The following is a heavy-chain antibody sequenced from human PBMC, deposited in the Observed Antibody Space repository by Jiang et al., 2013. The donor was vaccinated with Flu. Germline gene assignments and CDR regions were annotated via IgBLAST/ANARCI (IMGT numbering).Heavy chain of an antibody. CDR2: IYPGDSDT. J-gene: IGHJ3*02. V-gene: IGHV5-51*01. CDR1: GYNFTSYW. CDR3: ARRVAYCGGGCSTGAFDI. Sequence: VQLVESGAEVKKPGESLKISCKGSGYNFTSYWIGWVRQMPGKGLEWMGIIYPGDSDTRYSPSFQGQVTISADKSISTAYLQWSSLKASDTAMYYCARRVAYCGGGCSTGAFDIWGQGTMVTVSS. D-gene: IGHD2-21*02.